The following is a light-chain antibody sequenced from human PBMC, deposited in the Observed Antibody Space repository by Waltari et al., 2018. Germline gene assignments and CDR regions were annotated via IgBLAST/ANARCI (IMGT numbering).Light chain of an antibody. Sequence: SSELTQDPAVSVALGQTVMITCQGDSLRSTYASWYQQKPGQAPVLVIYGTNNRPSGIPDRFSGSSSGNTASLTITGAQAEDEADYYCTPRDSSGNHYVFGTGTKVTVL. J-gene: IGLJ1*01. CDR2: GTN. CDR1: SLRSTY. V-gene: IGLV3-19*01. CDR3: TPRDSSGNHYV.